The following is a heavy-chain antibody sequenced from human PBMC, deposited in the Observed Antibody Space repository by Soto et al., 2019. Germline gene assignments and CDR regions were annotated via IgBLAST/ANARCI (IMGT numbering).Heavy chain of an antibody. CDR2: MYHSGST. Sequence: SETLSLTCAVSGGSISSGGYSWSWIRQPPGKGLEWIGYMYHSGSTYYNPSLKSRVTISIDRSKNQFSLKLSSVTAADTAVYYCARDSKHYYYCSGYYCRLFDYWGQGTLVTVSS. V-gene: IGHV4-30-2*01. CDR3: ARDSKHYYYCSGYYCRLFDY. CDR1: GGSISSGGYS. J-gene: IGHJ4*02. D-gene: IGHD3-22*01.